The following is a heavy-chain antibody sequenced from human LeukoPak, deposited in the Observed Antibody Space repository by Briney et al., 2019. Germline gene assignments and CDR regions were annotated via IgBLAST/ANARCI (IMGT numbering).Heavy chain of an antibody. Sequence: SETLSLTCTVSGDSSSSYYWSWIRQPPGKGLEWNGYIYYSGSTNYNPSLKSRVTISVDTSKNQFSLKLSSVTAADTAVYYCAREYSSGWFTDAFDIWGQGTMVTVSS. V-gene: IGHV4-59*12. CDR3: AREYSSGWFTDAFDI. J-gene: IGHJ3*02. CDR1: GDSSSSYY. D-gene: IGHD6-19*01. CDR2: IYYSGST.